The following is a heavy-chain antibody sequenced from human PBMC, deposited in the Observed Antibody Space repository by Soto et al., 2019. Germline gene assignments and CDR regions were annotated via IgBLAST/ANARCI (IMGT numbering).Heavy chain of an antibody. D-gene: IGHD1-26*01. CDR2: INHSGST. V-gene: IGHV4-34*01. J-gene: IGHJ6*02. CDR1: GGSFSGYY. Sequence: SETLSLTCAVYGGSFSGYYWSWIRQPPGKGLEWIGEINHSGSTNYNPSLKSRVTISVDTSKNQFSLKLSSVTAADTAVYYCARQLGATLGGGMDVWGQGTTVTVSS. CDR3: ARQLGATLGGGMDV.